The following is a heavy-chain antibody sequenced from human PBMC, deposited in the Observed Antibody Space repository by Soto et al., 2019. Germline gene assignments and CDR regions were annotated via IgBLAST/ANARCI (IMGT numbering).Heavy chain of an antibody. V-gene: IGHV1-24*01. Sequence: ASVKVSCKVSGYTLTELSMHWVRQAPGKGLEWMGGFDPEDGETIYAQKFQGRVTMTEETSTDTAYMELSSLRSEDPAVYYCATARPDDNSSSPALGDYWGQGTLVTVSS. CDR2: FDPEDGET. CDR3: ATARPDDNSSSPALGDY. D-gene: IGHD6-13*01. J-gene: IGHJ4*02. CDR1: GYTLTELS.